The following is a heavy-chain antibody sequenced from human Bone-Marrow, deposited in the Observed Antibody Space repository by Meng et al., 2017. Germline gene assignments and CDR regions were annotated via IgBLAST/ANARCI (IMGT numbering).Heavy chain of an antibody. CDR3: ARWNTRDRNFDY. J-gene: IGHJ4*01. Sequence: QVHLVQSGSELEKPGAPVKVSCRDSGYTFTSYGINLVRQAPGQGLAWMGWIISETRIPTYGQNFTGRFVFSLDTSVSTAYMQISSLKADDTAVYYCARWNTRDRNFDYWGQGTLVTVSS. V-gene: IGHV7-4-1*02. CDR2: IISETRIP. D-gene: IGHD1/OR15-1a*01. CDR1: GYTFTSYG.